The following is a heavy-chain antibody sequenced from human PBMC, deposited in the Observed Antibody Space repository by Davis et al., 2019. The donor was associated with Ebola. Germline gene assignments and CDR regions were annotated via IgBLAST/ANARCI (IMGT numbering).Heavy chain of an antibody. D-gene: IGHD3-16*02. CDR2: INPNSGGT. Sequence: ASVKVSCKASGYTFTGYYMHWVRQAPGQGLEWMGWINPNSGGTNYTQKFQGWVTMTRDTSISTAYMELSRLRSDDTAVYYCARDRVITFGGVIVNHYGMDVWGQGTTVTVSS. J-gene: IGHJ6*02. CDR1: GYTFTGYY. V-gene: IGHV1-2*04. CDR3: ARDRVITFGGVIVNHYGMDV.